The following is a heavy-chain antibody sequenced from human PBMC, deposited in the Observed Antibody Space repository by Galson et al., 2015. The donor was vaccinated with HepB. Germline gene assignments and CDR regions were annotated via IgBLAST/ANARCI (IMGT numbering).Heavy chain of an antibody. CDR2: ISSSSSYI. J-gene: IGHJ4*02. D-gene: IGHD2-15*01. CDR3: ARDIVDYCSGSSCYSGRFDY. CDR1: GFTFSSYG. Sequence: SLRLSCAASGFTFSSYGMNWVRQAPGKGLEWVSSISSSSSYIYYADSLKGRFTISRDNAKNSLYLQMNSLRAEDTAVYYCARDIVDYCSGSSCYSGRFDYWGQGTLVTVSS. V-gene: IGHV3-21*01.